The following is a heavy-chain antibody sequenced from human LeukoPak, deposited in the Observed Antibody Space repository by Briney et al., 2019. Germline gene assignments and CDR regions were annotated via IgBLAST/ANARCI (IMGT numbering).Heavy chain of an antibody. CDR2: ISSSSSYI. CDR3: ARDGQYSGYDYNFDY. D-gene: IGHD5-12*01. J-gene: IGHJ4*02. Sequence: GGSLRLSCAASGFTFSSYSMNWVRQAPGKGLEWVSSISSSSSYIYYADSVKGRFTISRDNARNSLYLQMNSLRAEDTGVYYCARDGQYSGYDYNFDYWGQGTLVTVSS. V-gene: IGHV3-21*01. CDR1: GFTFSSYS.